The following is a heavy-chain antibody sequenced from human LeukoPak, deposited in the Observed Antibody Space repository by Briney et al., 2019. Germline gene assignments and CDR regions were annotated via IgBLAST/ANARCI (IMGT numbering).Heavy chain of an antibody. D-gene: IGHD3-10*01. V-gene: IGHV4-34*01. Sequence: PSETLSLTCAVYGGSFSGYYWSWIRQPPGKGLEWIVEINHGGSTNYNPSLKSRVTISVDTSKNQFSLKLSSVTAADTAVYYCARVVLLWFGELIGNYYYMDVWGKGTTVTVSS. J-gene: IGHJ6*03. CDR2: INHGGST. CDR3: ARVVLLWFGELIGNYYYMDV. CDR1: GGSFSGYY.